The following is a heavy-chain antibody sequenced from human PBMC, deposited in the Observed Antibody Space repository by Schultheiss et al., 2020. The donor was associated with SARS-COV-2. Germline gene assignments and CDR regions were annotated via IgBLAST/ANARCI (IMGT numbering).Heavy chain of an antibody. CDR2: IYYSGST. Sequence: SQTLSLTCTVSGGSISSGGYYWSWIRQHPGKGLEWIGYIYYSGSTYYNPSLKSRVTISVDTSKNQFSLKLSSVTAADTAVYYCARVTDSSSWYGSYYYYGMDVWGQGTTVTVSS. V-gene: IGHV4-31*03. CDR1: GGSISSGGYY. D-gene: IGHD6-13*01. CDR3: ARVTDSSSWYGSYYYYGMDV. J-gene: IGHJ6*02.